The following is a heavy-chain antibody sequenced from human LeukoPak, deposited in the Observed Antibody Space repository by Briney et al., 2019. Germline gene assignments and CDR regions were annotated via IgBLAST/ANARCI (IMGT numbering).Heavy chain of an antibody. J-gene: IGHJ6*03. CDR3: ARKNAKYSSSWYGGYYYYYMDV. CDR2: IYYSGST. CDR1: GGSISSHY. Sequence: PSETLSLTCTVSGGSISSHYWSWIRQPPGKGLEWIGYIYYSGSTSYNPSLKSRVTISVDTSKNQFSLKLSSVTAADTAVYYCARKNAKYSSSWYGGYYYYYMDVWGKGTTVTVSS. V-gene: IGHV4-59*11. D-gene: IGHD6-13*01.